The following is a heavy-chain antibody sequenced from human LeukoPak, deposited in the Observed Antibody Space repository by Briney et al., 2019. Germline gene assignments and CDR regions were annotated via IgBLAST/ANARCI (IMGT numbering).Heavy chain of an antibody. D-gene: IGHD6-6*01. J-gene: IGHJ5*02. V-gene: IGHV4-34*01. Sequence: SETLSLTCAVYGGSFSGYHWSWICQPPGKGLEWIGEINHSGSTNYNPSLKSRVTISVGTSKNQFSLKLRSVTAADTAVYYCARGYGSSSYNWFDPWGQGTLVTVSS. CDR2: INHSGST. CDR1: GGSFSGYH. CDR3: ARGYGSSSYNWFDP.